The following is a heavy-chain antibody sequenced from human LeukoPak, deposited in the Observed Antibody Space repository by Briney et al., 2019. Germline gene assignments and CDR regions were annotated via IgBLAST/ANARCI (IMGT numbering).Heavy chain of an antibody. Sequence: ASVKVSCKASGYTFTGYYIHWVRQAPGQGLEWMGWINPNSGGTKYAQKFQGRVTMTRDTSITTAYMELSRLISDDTAVYYCATSHTTYADYEPPYYWGQGTLVTVSS. CDR2: INPNSGGT. J-gene: IGHJ4*02. CDR1: GYTFTGYY. V-gene: IGHV1-2*02. D-gene: IGHD4-17*01. CDR3: ATSHTTYADYEPPYY.